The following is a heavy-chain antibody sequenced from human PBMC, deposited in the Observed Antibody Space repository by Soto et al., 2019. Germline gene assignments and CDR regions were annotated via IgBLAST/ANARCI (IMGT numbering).Heavy chain of an antibody. CDR1: GFTFTSSA. V-gene: IGHV1-58*01. D-gene: IGHD6-13*01. Sequence: ASVKVSCKASGFTFTSSAVQWVRQARGQRLEWIGWIVVGSGNTNYAQKFQERVTITRDMSTSTAYMELSSLRSEDTAVYYCAAGGIAAAGTLDYWGQGTLVTVSS. CDR3: AAGGIAAAGTLDY. J-gene: IGHJ4*02. CDR2: IVVGSGNT.